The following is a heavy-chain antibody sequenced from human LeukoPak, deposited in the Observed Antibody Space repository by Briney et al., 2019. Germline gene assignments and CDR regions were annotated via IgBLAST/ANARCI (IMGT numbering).Heavy chain of an antibody. CDR2: FYYSGSP. J-gene: IGHJ3*02. Sequence: SETLSLTCTVSGGSISSSSYYWGWIRQPPGKGLEWIGRFYYSGSPYYNPSLKSRVTISVDTSKTQFSLKLSSVTAADTAVYYCARQAHYYDSSGYSPDAFDIWGQGTMVTVSS. V-gene: IGHV4-39*01. CDR1: GGSISSSSYY. D-gene: IGHD3-22*01. CDR3: ARQAHYYDSSGYSPDAFDI.